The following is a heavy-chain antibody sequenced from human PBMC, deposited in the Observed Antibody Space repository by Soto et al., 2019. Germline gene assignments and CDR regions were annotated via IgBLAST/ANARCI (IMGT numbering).Heavy chain of an antibody. V-gene: IGHV5-51*01. CDR2: IYPGDSET. Sequence: ESLKISCKGSGYNFTTFWIGWVRQVPGKGLEWMGIIYPGDSETKYSPDFEGQVTISADRSTNTAYLQWRSLRASDTAMYYCARLGFPGAIYFDSWGLGTLVTLSS. CDR1: GYNFTTFW. J-gene: IGHJ4*02. CDR3: ARLGFPGAIYFDS.